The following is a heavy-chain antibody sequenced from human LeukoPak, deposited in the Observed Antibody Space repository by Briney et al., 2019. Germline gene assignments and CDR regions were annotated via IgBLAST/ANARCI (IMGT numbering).Heavy chain of an antibody. CDR2: IYTSGST. V-gene: IGHV4-61*02. J-gene: IGHJ4*02. CDR1: GGSISSGSYY. Sequence: PSQTLSLTCTVSGGSISSGSYYWSWIRQPAGKGLEWIGRIYTSGSTNYNPSLKSRVTISVDTSKNQFSLKLSSVTAADTAVYYCARGGSGYDYWGQGTLVTVSP. CDR3: ARGGSGYDY. D-gene: IGHD3-22*01.